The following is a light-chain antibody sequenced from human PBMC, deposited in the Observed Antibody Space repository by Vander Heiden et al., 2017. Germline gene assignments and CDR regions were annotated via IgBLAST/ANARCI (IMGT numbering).Light chain of an antibody. V-gene: IGLV1-44*01. J-gene: IGLJ3*02. CDR2: SND. CDR1: SSKLGSNT. Sequence: QSVMTQPPSATGTPGQTVTISCSGSSSKLGSNTVKWYQQFPGTAPKLLVYSNDQRPSGVPDRFSGSKSGTSASLAIRGLQSEDEATYYCAGWDDSLSGWVFGGGTKLTVL. CDR3: AGWDDSLSGWV.